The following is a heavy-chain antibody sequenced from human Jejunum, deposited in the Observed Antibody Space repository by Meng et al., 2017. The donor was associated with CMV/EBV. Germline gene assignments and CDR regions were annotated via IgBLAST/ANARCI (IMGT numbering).Heavy chain of an antibody. CDR2: IYWDDDK. D-gene: IGHD2-2*01. J-gene: IGHJ5*02. Sequence: QITSKESGPTLVKPTQPLTLTCTFSGFSLSTSEVGVGWIRQPPGKALEWLAVIYWDDDKRYSPSLKSRLTITKDTSKNQVVLTLTNMDPVDTATYYCALFTRSWFDPWGQGTLVTVSS. CDR3: ALFTRSWFDP. CDR1: GFSLSTSEVG. V-gene: IGHV2-5*02.